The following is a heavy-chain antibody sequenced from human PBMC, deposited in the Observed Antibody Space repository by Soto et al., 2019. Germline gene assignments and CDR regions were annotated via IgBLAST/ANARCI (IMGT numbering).Heavy chain of an antibody. CDR2: VSHSGST. CDR1: DGFRSGYY. Sequence: ASETLSLPCGIKDGFRSGYYWTWIRPAPGRRLEWIGEVSHSGSTNYSPSLKSRVSISIDRSKKQFSLRLISVTAADTAVYYCARWPHAGEGSGHAYYIGLDVWGQGTMVTVSS. J-gene: IGHJ6*02. CDR3: ARWPHAGEGSGHAYYIGLDV. V-gene: IGHV4-34*01. D-gene: IGHD1-26*01.